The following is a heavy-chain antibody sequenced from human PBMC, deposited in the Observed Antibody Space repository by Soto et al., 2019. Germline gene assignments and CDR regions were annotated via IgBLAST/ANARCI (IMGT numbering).Heavy chain of an antibody. V-gene: IGHV3-7*05. CDR2: IQDDGGDE. CDR1: GFTFSPYW. J-gene: IGHJ4*02. Sequence: EVQLVESGGGLVQPGGSLRLSCAASGFTFSPYWMSWVRQAPGKGLEWVAIIQDDGGDEHYLEAVRGRFTISIDNAKKCLYLAMDSQRVEDTAVYYCACGSGWISDSWGQGTLVTVSS. D-gene: IGHD1-26*01. CDR3: ACGSGWISDS.